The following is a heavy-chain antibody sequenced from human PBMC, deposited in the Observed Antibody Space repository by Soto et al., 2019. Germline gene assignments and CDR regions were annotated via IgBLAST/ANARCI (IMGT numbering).Heavy chain of an antibody. J-gene: IGHJ1*01. CDR2: INHSGST. Sequence: LSETLSLTCAVYGGSFSGYYWSWIRQPPGKGLEWIGEINHSGSTNYNPSLKSRVTISVDTSKNQFSLKLSSVTAADTAVYYCARGWRIAVAGSFFQHWGQGTLVTVSS. CDR3: ARGWRIAVAGSFFQH. CDR1: GGSFSGYY. V-gene: IGHV4-34*01. D-gene: IGHD6-19*01.